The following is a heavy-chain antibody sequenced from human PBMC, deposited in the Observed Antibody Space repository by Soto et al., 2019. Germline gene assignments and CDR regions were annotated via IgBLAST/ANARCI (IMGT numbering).Heavy chain of an antibody. CDR3: ARHLSYGEVDY. V-gene: IGHV4-59*08. CDR2: IYYSGST. Sequence: SETLSLTCTVSGGSISSYYWSWIRQPPGKGLEWIGYIYYSGSTNYNPSLKSRVTISVDTSKNQFSLKLSSVTAADTAVYYCARHLSYGEVDYWGQGTLVTVSS. J-gene: IGHJ4*02. D-gene: IGHD4-17*01. CDR1: GGSISSYY.